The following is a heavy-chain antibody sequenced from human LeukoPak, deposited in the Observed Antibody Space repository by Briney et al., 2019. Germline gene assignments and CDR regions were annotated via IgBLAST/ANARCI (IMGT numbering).Heavy chain of an antibody. J-gene: IGHJ5*02. Sequence: GGSLRLSCAVSGFTFSSFGMHWVRQAPGKGLEWVAIISSDGTQKYYGDSVKGRFSISRDNSKNTLYLQMNSLGTEDTAVYYCAKDRPPPNGSWFDPWGQGTLVTVSS. CDR3: AKDRPPPNGSWFDP. CDR1: GFTFSSFG. CDR2: ISSDGTQK. V-gene: IGHV3-30*18. D-gene: IGHD2-8*01.